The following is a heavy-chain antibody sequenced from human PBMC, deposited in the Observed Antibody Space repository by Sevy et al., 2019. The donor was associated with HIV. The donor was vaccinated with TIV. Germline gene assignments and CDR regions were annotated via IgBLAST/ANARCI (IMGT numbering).Heavy chain of an antibody. Sequence: GGSLRLSCAASGFTFSNAWMSWVRQAPGKGLEWVGGIKSKTDGGTTDYAAPVKGRFTISRDDSKNTLYLQMNSLKTEDTVVYYCTTGRDYYDSSGQNGGYYFDYWGQGTLVTVSS. J-gene: IGHJ4*02. D-gene: IGHD3-22*01. V-gene: IGHV3-15*01. CDR1: GFTFSNAW. CDR2: IKSKTDGGTT. CDR3: TTGRDYYDSSGQNGGYYFDY.